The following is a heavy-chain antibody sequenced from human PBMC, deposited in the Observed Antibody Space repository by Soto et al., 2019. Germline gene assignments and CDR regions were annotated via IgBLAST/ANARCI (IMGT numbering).Heavy chain of an antibody. D-gene: IGHD6-19*01. CDR1: GFTFSSYG. CDR2: ISYDGSNK. CDR3: AKDSRSGWHDYFDY. J-gene: IGHJ4*02. Sequence: QVQLVESGGGVVQPGRSLRLSCAASGFTFSSYGMHWVRQAPGKGLEWVAVISYDGSNKYYADSVKGRFTISRDNSKNTLYLQMNSLRAEDTAVYYCAKDSRSGWHDYFDYWGQGTLVTVSS. V-gene: IGHV3-30*18.